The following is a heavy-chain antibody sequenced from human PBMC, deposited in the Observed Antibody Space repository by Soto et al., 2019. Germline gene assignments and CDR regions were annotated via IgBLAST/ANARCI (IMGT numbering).Heavy chain of an antibody. D-gene: IGHD6-6*01. J-gene: IGHJ5*02. CDR2: INHSGST. Sequence: QVQLQQWGAGLLKPSETLSLTCAVYGGSSSGYYWSWIRQPPGKGLEWIGEINHSGSTNYNPSLKSRVTISVDTSKNQFSLKLSSVTAADTAVYYCARGGSSIAARPAPMNWFDPWGQGTLVTVSS. V-gene: IGHV4-34*01. CDR3: ARGGSSIAARPAPMNWFDP. CDR1: GGSSSGYY.